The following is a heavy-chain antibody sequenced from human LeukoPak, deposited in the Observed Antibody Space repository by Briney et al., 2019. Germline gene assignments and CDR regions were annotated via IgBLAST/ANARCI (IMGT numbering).Heavy chain of an antibody. V-gene: IGHV3-53*01. Sequence: GGSLRLSCTASGFIVSSTYMSWVRQAPGKGLEWVSIVYSAGYTYYADSVKGRFTISRDNSKNTLYLQMNSLRAEDTAVYYCARAWANWGQGTLVTVSS. CDR3: ARAWAN. CDR1: GFIVSSTY. CDR2: VYSAGYT. J-gene: IGHJ4*02.